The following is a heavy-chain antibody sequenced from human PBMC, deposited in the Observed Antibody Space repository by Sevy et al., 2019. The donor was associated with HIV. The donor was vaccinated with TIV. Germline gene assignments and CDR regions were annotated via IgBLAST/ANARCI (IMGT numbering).Heavy chain of an antibody. Sequence: GGSLRLSCTASGFTFSSYWMSWVRQAPGRGLEWVANIKPDGREGYYVDSVKGRFTISRDNAKNSLYLQMNGLRAGDTAVYYCARGDYYDSSGFYIDAFDVWGQGTMVTVSS. J-gene: IGHJ3*01. V-gene: IGHV3-7*04. CDR3: ARGDYYDSSGFYIDAFDV. CDR1: GFTFSSYW. CDR2: IKPDGREG. D-gene: IGHD3-22*01.